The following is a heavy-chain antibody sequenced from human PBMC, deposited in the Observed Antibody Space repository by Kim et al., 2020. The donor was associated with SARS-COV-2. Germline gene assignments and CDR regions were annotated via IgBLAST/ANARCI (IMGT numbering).Heavy chain of an antibody. CDR2: GGTT. D-gene: IGHD2-15*01. J-gene: IGHJ4*02. V-gene: IGHV3-15*01. Sequence: GGTTDYAAPVKGRFTISRDDSKNTLYLQMNSLKTEDTAVYYCTTDIVVERWGQGTLVTVSS. CDR3: TTDIVVER.